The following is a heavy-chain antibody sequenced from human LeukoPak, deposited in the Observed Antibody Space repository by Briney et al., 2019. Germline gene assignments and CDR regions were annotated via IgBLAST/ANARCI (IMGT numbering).Heavy chain of an antibody. Sequence: GGSLRLSCAASGFTFSSHWMSWVRQAPGKGLEWVANINQDGSDKYYVDPVKGRFTISRDNAKNSLYLQMSSLRVEDTALYYCARVDGYSSGWFDFWGQGTLVTVSS. CDR1: GFTFSSHW. J-gene: IGHJ4*02. CDR2: INQDGSDK. V-gene: IGHV3-7*05. CDR3: ARVDGYSSGWFDF. D-gene: IGHD6-19*01.